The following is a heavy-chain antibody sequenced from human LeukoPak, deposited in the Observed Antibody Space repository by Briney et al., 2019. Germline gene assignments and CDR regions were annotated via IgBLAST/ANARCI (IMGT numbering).Heavy chain of an antibody. D-gene: IGHD6-13*01. CDR1: GFTVSSNY. V-gene: IGHV3-53*01. CDR2: IYSGGST. J-gene: IGHJ6*02. CDR3: ARSRVFEAYGMDV. Sequence: GGSLRLSCAASGFTVSSNYMSWVRQAPGKGLEWVSVIYSGGSTYYADSVKGRFTISRDNSKNTLYLQMNSLRAEDTAVHYCARSRVFEAYGMDVWGQGTTVTVSS.